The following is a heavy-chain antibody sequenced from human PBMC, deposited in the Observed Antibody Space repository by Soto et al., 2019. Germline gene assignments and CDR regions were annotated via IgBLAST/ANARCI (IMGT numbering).Heavy chain of an antibody. CDR2: IYYSGST. CDR3: ARARLRAVYAFDI. D-gene: IGHD5-12*01. V-gene: IGHV4-31*03. CDR1: GGSVSSGAYY. Sequence: TLSLTCTVSGGSVSSGAYYWTWIRQRPGKGLEWIGYIYYSGSTYYSPSLKSRLSISLDTSKNQFSLWLSSVTAADTAMYYCARARLRAVYAFDIWGQGTMVTVSS. J-gene: IGHJ3*02.